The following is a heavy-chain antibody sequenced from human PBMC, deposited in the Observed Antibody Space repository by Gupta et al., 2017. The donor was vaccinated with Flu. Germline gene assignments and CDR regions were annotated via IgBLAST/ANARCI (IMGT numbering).Heavy chain of an antibody. CDR3: AKEAAPGTPTNTYIMGV. CDR2: IWFDGDKN. D-gene: IGHD1-1*01. Sequence: QVQLVESGGGVVQPGKSLRLSCAASGFTFSSYCSDWVRQAPGKGLEWVAVIWFDGDKNCYADSVKGRFTISRDNSKNTVYLHMKRLRAEDTAVYYCAKEAAPGTPTNTYIMGVWGQGTRVTVSS. J-gene: IGHJ6*02. V-gene: IGHV3-33*06. CDR1: GFTFSSYC.